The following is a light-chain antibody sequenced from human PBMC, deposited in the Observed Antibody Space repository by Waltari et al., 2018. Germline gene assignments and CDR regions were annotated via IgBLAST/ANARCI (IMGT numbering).Light chain of an antibody. CDR1: HSISSW. J-gene: IGKJ2*01. Sequence: DIQMNQSPSTLSASVGDRVTITCRASHSISSWLAWYQQKPGKAPKLLICKASSLESGVPSSFSGSGSGTEFTLTISSLQPDDFATYYCQQYNDVPYTFGQGTKLEIK. CDR3: QQYNDVPYT. V-gene: IGKV1-5*03. CDR2: KAS.